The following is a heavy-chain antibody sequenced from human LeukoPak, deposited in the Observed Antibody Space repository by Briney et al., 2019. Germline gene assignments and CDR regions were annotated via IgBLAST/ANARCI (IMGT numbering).Heavy chain of an antibody. Sequence: SETLSLTCTVSGGSISSYYWSWIRQPPGKGLDWIGYIYYSGSTHYNPSLKSRVTISGDTSKNQFSLKLSSVTAADTAVYDCARYGRIFDYWGEETLVTVSS. CDR1: GGSISSYY. J-gene: IGHJ4*02. CDR2: IYYSGST. D-gene: IGHD4-17*01. CDR3: ARYGRIFDY. V-gene: IGHV4-59*01.